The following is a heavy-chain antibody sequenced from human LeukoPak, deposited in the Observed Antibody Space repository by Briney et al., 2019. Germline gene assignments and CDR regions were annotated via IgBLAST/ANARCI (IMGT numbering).Heavy chain of an antibody. D-gene: IGHD2-21*02. CDR2: ISYDGNKE. J-gene: IGHJ4*02. Sequence: PGGSLRPSRAASGFTFSNYGMHWVRQAPGTGLEWVALISYDGNKEFYADSVKGRFTISRDNSKNTLYLQINSLRAEDTAVYYSAKDRGDVSSPFDYWGQGTLVTVSS. CDR1: GFTFSNYG. CDR3: AKDRGDVSSPFDY. V-gene: IGHV3-30*18.